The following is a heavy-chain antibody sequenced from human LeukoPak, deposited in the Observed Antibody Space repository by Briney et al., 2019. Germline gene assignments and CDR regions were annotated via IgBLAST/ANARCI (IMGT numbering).Heavy chain of an antibody. CDR2: IKQDGSEK. CDR3: ARHPQAAAAFNPFDY. Sequence: GGSLRLSCAASGFTFSSYWMSWVRQAPGKGLEWVANIKQDGSEKYYVDSVKGRFTISRDNAKNSLYLQMNSLRAEDTAVYYCARHPQAAAAFNPFDYWGQGTLVTVSS. D-gene: IGHD6-13*01. CDR1: GFTFSSYW. J-gene: IGHJ4*02. V-gene: IGHV3-7*01.